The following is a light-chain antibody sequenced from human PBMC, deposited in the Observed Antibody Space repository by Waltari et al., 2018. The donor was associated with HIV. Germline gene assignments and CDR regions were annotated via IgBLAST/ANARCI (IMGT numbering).Light chain of an antibody. Sequence: DIVMTQSPDSLVVSLGGKATINCKSSHSVLFTSNNKNYLAWYQQKPGQPPRLLLSWASTRESGVPDRFSGSGSGTDFTLSISSLQAEDVAVYYCQQYYTTHWTFGQGTKVEIK. J-gene: IGKJ1*01. CDR2: WAS. V-gene: IGKV4-1*01. CDR3: QQYYTTHWT. CDR1: HSVLFTSNNKNY.